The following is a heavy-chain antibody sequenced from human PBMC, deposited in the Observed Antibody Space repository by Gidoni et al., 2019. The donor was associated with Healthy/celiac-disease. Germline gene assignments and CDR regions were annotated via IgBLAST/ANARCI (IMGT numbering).Heavy chain of an antibody. CDR2: IYYSGST. Sequence: QVQLPESGPGLVKPSETLSLTCTVSGGSVSSGSYYWSWIRQPPGKGLEWIGYIYYSGSTNYNPSLKSRVTISVDTSKNQFSLKLSSVTAADTAVYYCARDGGAVAIFDYWGQGTLVTVSS. V-gene: IGHV4-61*01. J-gene: IGHJ4*02. D-gene: IGHD6-19*01. CDR1: GGSVSSGSYY. CDR3: ARDGGAVAIFDY.